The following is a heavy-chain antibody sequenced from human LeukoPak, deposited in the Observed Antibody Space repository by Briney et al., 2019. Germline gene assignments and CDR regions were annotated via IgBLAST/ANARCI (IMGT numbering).Heavy chain of an antibody. D-gene: IGHD2-21*02. CDR1: GGTFSSYA. Sequence: GASVKVSCKASGGTFSSYAISWVRQAPGQGLEWMGRIIPILGIANYAQKFQGRVTITADKSTSTAYMELSSLRSEDTAVYYCARLVVTANAHVPQETDYWGQGTLVTVSS. J-gene: IGHJ4*02. V-gene: IGHV1-69*04. CDR3: ARLVVTANAHVPQETDY. CDR2: IIPILGIA.